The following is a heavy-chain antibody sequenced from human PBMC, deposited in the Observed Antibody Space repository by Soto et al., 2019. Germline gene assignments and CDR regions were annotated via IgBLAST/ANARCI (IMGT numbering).Heavy chain of an antibody. CDR3: ATAVGGSDAFDI. D-gene: IGHD3-16*01. Sequence: ASVKVSCKVSGYTLTELSMHWVRQAPGKGLEWMGGFDPEDGETIYAQKFQGRVTMTEDTSTDTAYMELSSLRSEDTAVYYCATAVGGSDAFDIWGQGTMVTVSS. J-gene: IGHJ3*02. CDR2: FDPEDGET. V-gene: IGHV1-24*01. CDR1: GYTLTELS.